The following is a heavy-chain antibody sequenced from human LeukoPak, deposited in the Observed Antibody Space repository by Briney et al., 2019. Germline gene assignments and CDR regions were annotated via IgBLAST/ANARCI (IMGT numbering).Heavy chain of an antibody. Sequence: GGSLRLSCVASGFTFSSYAMSWVRQAPGKGLEWASGISDSGGSTVYADSVKGRFTISRDNSKDTLYLQMSSLRAEDTAVFYCAKDRGSGVGEYSWGQFDYWGQGTLVTVSS. J-gene: IGHJ4*02. CDR2: ISDSGGST. D-gene: IGHD3-10*01. CDR1: GFTFSSYA. CDR3: AKDRGSGVGEYSWGQFDY. V-gene: IGHV3-23*01.